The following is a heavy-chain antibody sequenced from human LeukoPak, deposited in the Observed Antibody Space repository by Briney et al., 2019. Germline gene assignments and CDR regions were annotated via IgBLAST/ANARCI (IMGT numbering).Heavy chain of an antibody. Sequence: PGGSLRLSYAASGFTFSSYWMSWVRQAPGKGLEWVANIKQDGSEKYYVDSVKGRFTISRDNAKNSLYLQMNSLRAEDTAVYYCARPGNLIYFDYWGQGTLVTVSS. D-gene: IGHD3-10*01. CDR1: GFTFSSYW. J-gene: IGHJ4*02. V-gene: IGHV3-7*01. CDR2: IKQDGSEK. CDR3: ARPGNLIYFDY.